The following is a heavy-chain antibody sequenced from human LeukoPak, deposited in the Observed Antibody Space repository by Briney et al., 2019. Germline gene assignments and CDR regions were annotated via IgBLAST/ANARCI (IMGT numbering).Heavy chain of an antibody. J-gene: IGHJ3*02. Sequence: SETLSLTCTVSGGSISSGGYYWSWIRQPPGKGLEWIGYIYHSGSTYYNPSLKSRVTISVDRSKNQFSLKLSSVTAADTAVYYCASTPALNDAFDIWGQGTMVTVSS. CDR3: ASTPALNDAFDI. V-gene: IGHV4-30-2*01. CDR1: GGSISSGGYY. D-gene: IGHD4/OR15-4a*01. CDR2: IYHSGST.